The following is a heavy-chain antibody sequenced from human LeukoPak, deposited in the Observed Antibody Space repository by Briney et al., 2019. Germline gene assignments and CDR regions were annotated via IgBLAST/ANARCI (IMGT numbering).Heavy chain of an antibody. V-gene: IGHV3-23*01. CDR3: AKDLSYTSGASDH. Sequence: GGSLRLSCAASGFTFSAFAMTWVRQAPGKGLEWVSTITDDGYNTYSADSVKGRITFSRDNSKKTLSLQLRSLRAEDTAVYYCAKDLSYTSGASDHWGQGTLVTVSS. CDR1: GFTFSAFA. J-gene: IGHJ4*02. D-gene: IGHD6-19*01. CDR2: ITDDGYNT.